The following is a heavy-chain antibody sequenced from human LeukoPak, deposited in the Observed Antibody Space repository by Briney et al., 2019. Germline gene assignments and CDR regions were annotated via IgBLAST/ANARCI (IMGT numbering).Heavy chain of an antibody. CDR2: IYYSGST. CDR3: ARWLRRQGDFDY. J-gene: IGHJ4*02. Sequence: PSETLSLTCTVSGGSISSSSYYWGWIRQPPGKGLEWIGSIYYSGSTYYNPSLKSRVTISVDTSKNQFSLKLSSVTAADTAVYYCARWLRRQGDFDYWGQGTLVTVSS. D-gene: IGHD3-16*01. CDR1: GGSISSSSYY. V-gene: IGHV4-39*01.